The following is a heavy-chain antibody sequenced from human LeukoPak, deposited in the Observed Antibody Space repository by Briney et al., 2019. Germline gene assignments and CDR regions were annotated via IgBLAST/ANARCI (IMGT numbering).Heavy chain of an antibody. CDR1: GGSISSSSYY. D-gene: IGHD3-3*01. Sequence: ASETLSLTCTVSGGSISSSSYYRGWIRQPPGKGLEWIGSIYYSGSTYYNPSLKSRVTISVDTSKNQFSLKLSPVTAADTAVYYCASLTYYDFWSGYYTNFDYWGQGTLVTVSS. CDR2: IYYSGST. J-gene: IGHJ4*02. CDR3: ASLTYYDFWSGYYTNFDY. V-gene: IGHV4-39*01.